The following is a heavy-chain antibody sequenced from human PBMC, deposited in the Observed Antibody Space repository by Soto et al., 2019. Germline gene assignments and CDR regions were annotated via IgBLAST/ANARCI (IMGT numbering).Heavy chain of an antibody. Sequence: ASVKISCKASGYTFNNYGISWVRQAPGQGLEWMGWISAYNGNTNYAQKFQCRVTMTKETSTSTADMELRSLRSDDTSVYYCARGVRVFDFSGQRTLVSVCS. CDR2: ISAYNGNT. CDR1: GYTFNNYG. CDR3: ARGVRVFDF. V-gene: IGHV1-18*01. J-gene: IGHJ4*02.